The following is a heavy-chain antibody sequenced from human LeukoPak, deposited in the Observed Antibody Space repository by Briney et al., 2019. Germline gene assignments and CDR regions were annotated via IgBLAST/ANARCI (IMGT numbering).Heavy chain of an antibody. CDR3: ALLRAHQTP. V-gene: IGHV1-3*01. CDR2: INAGNGNT. D-gene: IGHD1-26*01. CDR1: GYTFTSYA. Sequence: GASVKVSCKASGYTFTSYAMHWVRQAPGQRLEWMGWINAGNGNTNYAQKLQGRVTMTTDTSTSTAYMELRSLRSDDTAVYYCALLRAHQTPWGQGTMVTVSS. J-gene: IGHJ3*01.